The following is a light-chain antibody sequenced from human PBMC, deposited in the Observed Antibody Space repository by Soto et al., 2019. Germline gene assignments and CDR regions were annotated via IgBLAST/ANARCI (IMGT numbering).Light chain of an antibody. CDR1: QGINNY. CDR2: SAS. J-gene: IGKJ1*01. CDR3: QQYNSYST. Sequence: DTQMTQSPTSLSASVGDSVTITCRASQGINNYLAWYQQKPGKVPVLLIYSASSLESGVPSRFSGSGSGTEFTLTISSLQPDDFATYYCQQYNSYSTLGQGTKVDIK. V-gene: IGKV1-16*01.